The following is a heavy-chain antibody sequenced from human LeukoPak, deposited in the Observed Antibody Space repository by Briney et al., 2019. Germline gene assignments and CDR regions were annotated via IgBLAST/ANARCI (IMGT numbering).Heavy chain of an antibody. CDR2: IKEDGSEK. Sequence: GRSLRLSCAASGFTFSTYWMSWVRQAPGKGLEWVANIKEDGSEKYYVDSVKGRFTISRDNAKNSLYLEMNSLRAEDTAMYYCFSSVASQYYYYYMDVWGKGTMVTVSS. V-gene: IGHV3-7*01. CDR1: GFTFSTYW. D-gene: IGHD6-6*01. J-gene: IGHJ6*03. CDR3: FSSVASQYYYYYMDV.